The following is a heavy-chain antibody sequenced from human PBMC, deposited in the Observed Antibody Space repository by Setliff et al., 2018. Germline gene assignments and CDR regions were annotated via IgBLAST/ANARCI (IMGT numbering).Heavy chain of an antibody. CDR2: IDPRGSPV. V-gene: IGHV3-11*01. D-gene: IGHD2-15*01. Sequence: GGSLRLSCAAPGFTFIDYYMNWIRQTPRKGLEWISHIDPRGSPVDYVDSVKGRFTISRDNTKNLVYLQMDSLRADDTAVYYCARDPSGGKLYCFDYWGQGTLVTVSS. J-gene: IGHJ4*02. CDR1: GFTFIDYY. CDR3: ARDPSGGKLYCFDY.